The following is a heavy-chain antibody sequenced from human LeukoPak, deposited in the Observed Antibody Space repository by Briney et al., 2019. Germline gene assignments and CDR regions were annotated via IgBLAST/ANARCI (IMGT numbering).Heavy chain of an antibody. J-gene: IGHJ3*02. Sequence: GASVTVSCKASGYTFTSYAMHWVRQAPGQRLEWMGWINAGNGNTKYSQKFQGRVTITRDTSASTAYMELSSLRSEDTAVYYCARDSSGWWDWDAFDIWGQGTMVTVSS. CDR1: GYTFTSYA. D-gene: IGHD6-19*01. CDR3: ARDSSGWWDWDAFDI. V-gene: IGHV1-3*01. CDR2: INAGNGNT.